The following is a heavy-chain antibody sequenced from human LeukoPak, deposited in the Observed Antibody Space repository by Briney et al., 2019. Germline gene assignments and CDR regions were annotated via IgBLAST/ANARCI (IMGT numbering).Heavy chain of an antibody. CDR1: GGSFSGYY. CDR3: ARGLVLRYFDWFDY. Sequence: SETLSLTCAVYGGSFSGYYWSWIRQPPGKGLEWIGEINHSGSTNYNPSLKSRLTISVDTSKNQFSLKLSSVTAADTAVYYCARGLVLRYFDWFDYWGQGTLVTVSS. CDR2: INHSGST. V-gene: IGHV4-34*01. J-gene: IGHJ4*02. D-gene: IGHD3-9*01.